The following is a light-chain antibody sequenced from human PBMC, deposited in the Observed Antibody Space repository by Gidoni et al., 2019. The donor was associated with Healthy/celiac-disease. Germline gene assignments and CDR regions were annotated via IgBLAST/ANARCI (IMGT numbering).Light chain of an antibody. CDR2: LGS. J-gene: IGKJ2*01. Sequence: DIVMTQSPLSLPVTPGEPASISCRSSQSLLHSNGYNYLDWYLPKPGQSPQLLIYLGSNRASGVPARFSGSGSGTDFTLKISRVEAEDVWVYYCMQALQTPYTFGQGTKLEIK. CDR1: QSLLHSNGYNY. CDR3: MQALQTPYT. V-gene: IGKV2-28*01.